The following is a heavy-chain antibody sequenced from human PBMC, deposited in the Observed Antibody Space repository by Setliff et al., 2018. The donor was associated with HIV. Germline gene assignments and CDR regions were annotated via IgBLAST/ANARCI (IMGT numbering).Heavy chain of an antibody. CDR3: ARSVMTTTNYFDY. CDR1: GYSISSDYW. D-gene: IGHD4-4*01. V-gene: IGHV4-38-2*02. J-gene: IGHJ4*02. Sequence: SETLSLTCTVSGYSISSDYWWGWIRQPPGKGLEWIGSIYHSGNTYHNPSLKSRVIISVDMSKNQFSLKLTSVTAADTAVFYCARSVMTTTNYFDYWGPGTLVTVSS. CDR2: IYHSGNT.